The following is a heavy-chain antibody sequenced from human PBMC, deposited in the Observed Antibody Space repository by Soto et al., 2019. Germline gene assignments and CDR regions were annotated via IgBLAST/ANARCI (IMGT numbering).Heavy chain of an antibody. J-gene: IGHJ5*02. CDR3: VRGGGGGLFDP. CDR1: GFTFSSYS. Sequence: GGSLRLSCAASGFTFSSYSMNWVRQAPGKGLEWVSSISSSSSYIYYADSVKGRFTISRDNAKNSLYLQMNSLRAEDTAVYYCVRGGGGGLFDPWGQGTMVTVSS. D-gene: IGHD2-15*01. V-gene: IGHV3-21*01. CDR2: ISSSSSYI.